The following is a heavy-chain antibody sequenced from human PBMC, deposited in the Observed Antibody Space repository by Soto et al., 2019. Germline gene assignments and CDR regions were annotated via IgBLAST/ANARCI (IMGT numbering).Heavy chain of an antibody. CDR2: IPQEGSDG. CDR1: GFTLSMYS. D-gene: IGHD2-21*02. CDR3: ARDQLILPAHDFFYGSDV. V-gene: IGHV3-7*03. J-gene: IGHJ6*02. Sequence: PVGSLRLSCEVSGFTLSMYSMTWVRQAPGKGLEWVAKIPQEGSDGHYVDSVKGRFTISRDNAKNSVYLQMNSLRAEDTAVYYCARDQLILPAHDFFYGSDVWGQGAKGTVSS.